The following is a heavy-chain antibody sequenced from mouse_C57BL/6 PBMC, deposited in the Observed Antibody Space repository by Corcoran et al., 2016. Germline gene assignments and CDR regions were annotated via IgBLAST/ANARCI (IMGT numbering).Heavy chain of an antibody. CDR1: GYTFTDYY. CDR2: IFPGSGST. CDR3: ANYYVSSGDYFDY. V-gene: IGHV1-75*01. J-gene: IGHJ2*01. D-gene: IGHD1-1*01. Sequence: QVQLQQSGPELVKPGASVKISCKASGYTFTDYYINWVKQRPGQGLEWIGWIFPGSGSTYYNEKFKGKATLTVDKSSSTAYMLLSSLTSEDSAVYFCANYYVSSGDYFDYWGQGTTLTVSS.